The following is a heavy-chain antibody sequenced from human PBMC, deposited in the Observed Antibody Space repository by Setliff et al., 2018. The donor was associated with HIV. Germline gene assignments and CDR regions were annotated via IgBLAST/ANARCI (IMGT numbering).Heavy chain of an antibody. Sequence: SETLSLTCTVSGDSISSSSYYWGWIRQSPGKGLEWIASIRSSGDTYYNPSLQSRVIISVDTSNNQISLKLTSVTAADTAVYYCTIPASSLAPNWGRGTQVTVSS. CDR2: IRSSGDT. J-gene: IGHJ4*02. CDR1: GDSISSSSYY. V-gene: IGHV4-39*01. CDR3: TIPASSLAPN.